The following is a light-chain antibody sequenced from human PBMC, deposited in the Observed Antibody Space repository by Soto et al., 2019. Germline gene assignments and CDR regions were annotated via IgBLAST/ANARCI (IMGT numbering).Light chain of an antibody. CDR2: GAS. V-gene: IGKV3-20*01. Sequence: EIVLTQSPGTLSLSPGERATLSCRASQSVSSSYLAWYQHKPGQAPRLLIYGASSRATGIPDRFSGSGSGTDFTLTISRLEPEDFAVYYCQQYGSSLSWTFGQGTKGEIK. J-gene: IGKJ1*01. CDR3: QQYGSSLSWT. CDR1: QSVSSSY.